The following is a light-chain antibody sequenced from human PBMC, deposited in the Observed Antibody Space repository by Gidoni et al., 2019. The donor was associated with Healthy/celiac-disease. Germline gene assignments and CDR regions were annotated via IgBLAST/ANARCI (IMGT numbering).Light chain of an antibody. Sequence: EIVLTQPPGTLSLSPGERATLPCRASQSVSSSYLAWYQQKPGQAPRLLIYGASSRATGIPDRFSGSGSGTDFTLTISRLEPEDFAVYYCQQYGSSFTFGPXTKVDIK. J-gene: IGKJ3*01. V-gene: IGKV3-20*01. CDR1: QSVSSSY. CDR3: QQYGSSFT. CDR2: GAS.